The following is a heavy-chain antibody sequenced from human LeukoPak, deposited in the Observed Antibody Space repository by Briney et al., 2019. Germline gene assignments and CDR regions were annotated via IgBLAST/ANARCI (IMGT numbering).Heavy chain of an antibody. D-gene: IGHD4-11*01. CDR2: ISAYNGNT. Sequence: ASVKVSCKASGYTFTSYGISWVRQAPGQGLEWMGWISAYNGNTNYAQKLQGRVTMTTDTSTSTAYMELRSLRSDDTAVYYCARTDAPYSNYPYYYYMDVWGKGTTVTVSS. J-gene: IGHJ6*03. CDR3: ARTDAPYSNYPYYYYMDV. CDR1: GYTFTSYG. V-gene: IGHV1-18*01.